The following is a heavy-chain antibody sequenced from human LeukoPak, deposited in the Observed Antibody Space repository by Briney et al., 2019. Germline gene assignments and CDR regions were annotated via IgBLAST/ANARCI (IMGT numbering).Heavy chain of an antibody. D-gene: IGHD1-26*01. CDR2: IYYSGTT. Sequence: SETLSLTCTVSGGSISTNFWSWIRQPPGKGLEWIGYIYYSGTTSYNASLKSRVTMSVDTSKNQFSLNLNSVTAADTAVYYCARGLRVGNTGYYFDYWGQGTLVTVSS. V-gene: IGHV4-59*01. CDR3: ARGLRVGNTGYYFDY. J-gene: IGHJ4*02. CDR1: GGSISTNF.